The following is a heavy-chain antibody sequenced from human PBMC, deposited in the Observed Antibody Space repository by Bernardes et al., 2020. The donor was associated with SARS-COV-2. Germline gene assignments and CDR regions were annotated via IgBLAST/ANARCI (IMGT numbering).Heavy chain of an antibody. J-gene: IGHJ6*03. D-gene: IGHD2-2*01. CDR1: GGSFSGYY. V-gene: IGHV4-34*01. Sequence: SETLSLTCAVYGGSFSGYYWSWIRQPPGKGVEWIGEINHSGSTNYNPSLKSRVTISVDTSKNQFSLKLSSVTAADTAVYYCARASNCSSTSCRSRYYYYYMDVWGKGTTVTVSS. CDR2: INHSGST. CDR3: ARASNCSSTSCRSRYYYYYMDV.